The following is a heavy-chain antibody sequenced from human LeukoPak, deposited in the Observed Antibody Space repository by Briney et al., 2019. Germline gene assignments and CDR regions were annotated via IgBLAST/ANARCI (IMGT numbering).Heavy chain of an antibody. J-gene: IGHJ3*02. D-gene: IGHD6-19*01. CDR3: AKGWLVHPPADRNDAFDI. V-gene: IGHV5-51*01. CDR2: IYPGDSDT. Sequence: GESLKISCKGSGYSFTSYWIGWVRQMPGKGLEWMGIIYPGDSDTRYSPSFQGQVTISADKSISTAYLQWSSLKASDTAMYYCAKGWLVHPPADRNDAFDIWGQGTMVTVSS. CDR1: GYSFTSYW.